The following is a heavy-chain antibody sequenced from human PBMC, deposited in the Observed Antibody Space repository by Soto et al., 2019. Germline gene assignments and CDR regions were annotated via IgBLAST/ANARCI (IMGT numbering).Heavy chain of an antibody. D-gene: IGHD3-16*01. CDR2: MNPDSGNT. CDR1: GYTSTNYD. V-gene: IGHV1-8*01. J-gene: IGHJ5*02. Sequence: QVQLVQSGAEVKKPGASVKVSCKASGYTSTNYDIHWVRQATGQGLEWMGWMNPDSGNTGQSKQFQGRVTMTRDTSISTAYMEMSSLRSEDTAVYYCARGRFRRTWFDPWGQGTLVTVSS. CDR3: ARGRFRRTWFDP.